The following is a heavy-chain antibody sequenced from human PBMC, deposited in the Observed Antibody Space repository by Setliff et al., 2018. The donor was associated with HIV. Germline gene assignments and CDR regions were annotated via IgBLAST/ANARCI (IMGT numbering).Heavy chain of an antibody. CDR3: ARGLLTSSWTLGDYYYGLDV. J-gene: IGHJ6*02. CDR1: GFIFSSYW. CDR2: IKQDGSEK. Sequence: GESLKISCAASGFIFSSYWMSWVRQAPGRGLEWVANIKQDGSEKYYVDSAKGRFTISRDNAKKSLYLHMNSLRAEGTAVYYCARGLLTSSWTLGDYYYGLDVWGQGTTVTVSS. V-gene: IGHV3-7*01. D-gene: IGHD6-13*01.